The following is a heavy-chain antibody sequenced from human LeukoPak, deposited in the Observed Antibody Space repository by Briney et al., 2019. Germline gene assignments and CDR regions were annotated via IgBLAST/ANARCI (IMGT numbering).Heavy chain of an antibody. CDR1: GGSISSSSYY. CDR2: IYYSGST. Sequence: SETLSLTCTVSGGSISSSSYYWGWIRQPPGKGLEWIGSIYYSGSTYYNPSLKSRVTISVDTSKNQFSLKLSSVTAADTAVYYCARHKPHDSSGYYPYYYYMDVWGKGTTVTVSS. J-gene: IGHJ6*03. V-gene: IGHV4-39*01. D-gene: IGHD3-22*01. CDR3: ARHKPHDSSGYYPYYYYMDV.